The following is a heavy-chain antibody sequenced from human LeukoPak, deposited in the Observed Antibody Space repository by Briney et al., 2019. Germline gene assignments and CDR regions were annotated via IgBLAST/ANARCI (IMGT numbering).Heavy chain of an antibody. CDR1: GGSISSYY. V-gene: IGHV4-59*08. CDR2: IYYSGTT. J-gene: IGHJ4*02. CDR3: ARHSSSGWYYFDY. Sequence: PSETLSLTCTVSGGSISSYYWSWIRQPPGKGLEWIGYIYYSGTTTYNHSLKSRVTISVDTSRNQFSLKVSSVTAADTAVYYCARHSSSGWYYFDYWGQGTLVTVSS. D-gene: IGHD6-19*01.